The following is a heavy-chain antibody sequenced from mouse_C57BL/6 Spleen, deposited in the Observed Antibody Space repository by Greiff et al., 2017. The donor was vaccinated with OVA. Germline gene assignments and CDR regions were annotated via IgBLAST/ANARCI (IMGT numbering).Heavy chain of an antibody. CDR1: GYTFTSYW. CDR2: IHPNSGST. Sequence: QVQLQQSGAELVKPGASVKLSCKASGYTFTSYWMHWVKQRPGQGLEWIGMIHPNSGSTNYNEKFKSKATLTVHKSSSTAYMQLSSLTSEDSAVYYCARVGSGFAYWGQGTLVTVSA. J-gene: IGHJ3*01. V-gene: IGHV1-64*01. CDR3: ARVGSGFAY.